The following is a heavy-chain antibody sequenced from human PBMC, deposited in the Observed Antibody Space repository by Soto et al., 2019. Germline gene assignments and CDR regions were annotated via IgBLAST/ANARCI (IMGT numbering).Heavy chain of an antibody. J-gene: IGHJ4*02. Sequence: QITLKESGPTLVKPTQTLTLTCTFSGFSLSTSRVGVGWIRQPPGKALEWLALIYWDDDKRYSPSLKNRLTTTKKTSKNQVVLTMTNADPVDTATYYCVHTSGSGNSACFDYWGQGTLVTVSS. D-gene: IGHD3-10*01. CDR3: VHTSGSGNSACFDY. CDR2: IYWDDDK. CDR1: GFSLSTSRVG. V-gene: IGHV2-5*02.